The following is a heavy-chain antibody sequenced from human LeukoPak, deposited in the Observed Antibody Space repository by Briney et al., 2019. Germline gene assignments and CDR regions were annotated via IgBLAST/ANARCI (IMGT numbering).Heavy chain of an antibody. V-gene: IGHV3-30*04. J-gene: IGHJ6*02. CDR3: ARGPGMDV. CDR2: ISYDGSNK. Sequence: GVSLRLSCAASGFTFSTYDMHWVRQAPGKGLEWVVVISYDGSNKYYADSVKGRLTIYRDNSKNTLYLQMNSLRAEDTAVYYCARGPGMDVWGQGTTVTVSS. CDR1: GFTFSTYD.